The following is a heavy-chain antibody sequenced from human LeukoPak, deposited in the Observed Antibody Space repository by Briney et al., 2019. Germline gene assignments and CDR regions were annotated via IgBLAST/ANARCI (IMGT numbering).Heavy chain of an antibody. V-gene: IGHV3-9*01. J-gene: IGHJ3*02. CDR2: ISWNSGSI. Sequence: GSSLRLSCAASGFTFDDYAMHWVRQAPGKGLEWVSGISWNSGSIGYADYVKGRFTISRDNAKNSLYLHMNSLRAEDTALYYCAKDRAKYSSSSVAFDIWGQGTMVTVSS. CDR3: AKDRAKYSSSSVAFDI. CDR1: GFTFDDYA. D-gene: IGHD6-6*01.